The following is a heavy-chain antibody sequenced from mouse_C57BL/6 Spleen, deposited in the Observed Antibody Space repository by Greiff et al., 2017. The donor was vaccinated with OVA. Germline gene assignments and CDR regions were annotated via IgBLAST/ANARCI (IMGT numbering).Heavy chain of an antibody. CDR2: ISDGGSYT. J-gene: IGHJ2*01. V-gene: IGHV5-4*01. CDR1: GFTFSSYA. CDR3: ARDKGPPPGYYFDY. Sequence: VQLKQSGGGLVKPGGSLKLSCAASGFTFSSYAMSWVRQTPEKRLEWVATISDGGSYTYYPDNVKGRFTISRDNAKNNLYLQMSHLKSEDTAMYYCARDKGPPPGYYFDYWGQGTTLTVSS. D-gene: IGHD3-3*01.